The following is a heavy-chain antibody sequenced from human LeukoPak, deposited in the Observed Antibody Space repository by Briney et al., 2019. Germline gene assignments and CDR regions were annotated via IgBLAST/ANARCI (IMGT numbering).Heavy chain of an antibody. J-gene: IGHJ4*02. V-gene: IGHV3-13*01. CDR3: AGVNYYDSSGYYYFDY. D-gene: IGHD3-22*01. CDR2: IGTAGDT. CDR1: GFTFSTYD. Sequence: GGSLRLSCAASGFTFSTYDMHWVRQATGKGLEWVSAIGTAGDTYYPGSVKGRFTISRENAKNSLYLQMNSLRAEDTAVCYCAGVNYYDSSGYYYFDYWGQGTLVTVSS.